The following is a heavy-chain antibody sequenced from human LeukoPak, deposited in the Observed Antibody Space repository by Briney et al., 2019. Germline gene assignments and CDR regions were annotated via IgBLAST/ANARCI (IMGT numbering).Heavy chain of an antibody. J-gene: IGHJ3*02. Sequence: SETLSLTCAVYGGSFSGYYWSWIRQPPGKGLEWIGEINHSGSTNYNPSLKSRVTISVDTSKNQFSLKLSSVTAADTAVYYCARGLWLSLGTFDIWGQGTMVTVSS. CDR2: INHSGST. CDR3: ARGLWLSLGTFDI. CDR1: GGSFSGYY. D-gene: IGHD5-12*01. V-gene: IGHV4-34*01.